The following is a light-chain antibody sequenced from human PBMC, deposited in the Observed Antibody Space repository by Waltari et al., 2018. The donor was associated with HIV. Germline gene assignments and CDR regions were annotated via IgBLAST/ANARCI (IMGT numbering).Light chain of an antibody. CDR1: TSDADSFDY. J-gene: IGLJ3*02. V-gene: IGLV2-14*01. CDR2: EVS. Sequence: QSALTQPAYVSGSPGQSITISCTGPTSDADSFDYVSWYQQHPGKVPTLIIYEVSFRASGVANLFSASKSGNPTSLTISGLQAEDEAVYYCGSYTATNSMMFGGGTKLTVL. CDR3: GSYTATNSMM.